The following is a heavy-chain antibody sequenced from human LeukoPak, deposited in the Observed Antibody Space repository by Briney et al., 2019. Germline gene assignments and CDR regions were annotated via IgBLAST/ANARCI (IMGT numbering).Heavy chain of an antibody. Sequence: ASVKVSYKASGYTFTGYYMHWVRQAPGKGLEWMGGFDPEDGETIYAQKFQGRVTMTEDTSTDTAYMELSSLRSEDTAVYYCATDPSFGTTVVTQFDYWGQGTLVTVSS. CDR1: GYTFTGYY. CDR2: FDPEDGET. V-gene: IGHV1-24*01. J-gene: IGHJ4*02. D-gene: IGHD4-23*01. CDR3: ATDPSFGTTVVTQFDY.